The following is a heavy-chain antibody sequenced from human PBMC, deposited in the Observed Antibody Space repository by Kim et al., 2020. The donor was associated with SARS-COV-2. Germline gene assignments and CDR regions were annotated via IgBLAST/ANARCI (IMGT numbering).Heavy chain of an antibody. CDR2: ISADGTGT. J-gene: IGHJ3*02. D-gene: IGHD3-10*01. CDR3: AKGFDVAPGSGRCFDS. CDR1: GFTFSIYG. V-gene: IGHV3-23*01. Sequence: GGSLRLSCATSGFTFSIYGLTWVRQAPQKGLEWVSAISADGTGTYYADSVKGRFTISRDSSKNTLSLLMNSLRVEDTAVYYCAKGFDVAPGSGRCFDSLGQGTVVTVSS.